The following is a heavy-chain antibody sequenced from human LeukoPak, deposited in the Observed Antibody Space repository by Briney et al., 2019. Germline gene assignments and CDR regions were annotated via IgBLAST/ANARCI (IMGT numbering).Heavy chain of an antibody. CDR3: ARSLEVDP. CDR2: ISYSSTSI. CDR1: GFXFSSST. J-gene: IGHJ5*02. Sequence: GGSLRLTCAASGFXFSSSTINWVRQAPGKGLEWVSPISYSSTSINYADSVRGRFTISRDNAKNSLYLQMSSLRADDTAVYYCARSLEVDPWGQGTLVTVSS. V-gene: IGHV3-21*01.